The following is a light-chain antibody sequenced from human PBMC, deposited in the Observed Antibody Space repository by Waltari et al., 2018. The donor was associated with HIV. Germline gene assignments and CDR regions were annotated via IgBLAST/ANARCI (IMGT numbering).Light chain of an antibody. CDR3: SAYAGSAVV. J-gene: IGLJ2*01. Sequence: QSALTQPPSASGSRGQSVTISCTGTSSDVGAYNYVSWYQQYPGMAPKLIIYEVNKRPSGGPCRFSGTKSGNTASLTASGLQAEDEADFYCSAYAGSAVVFGGGTKLTVL. CDR1: SSDVGAYNY. CDR2: EVN. V-gene: IGLV2-8*01.